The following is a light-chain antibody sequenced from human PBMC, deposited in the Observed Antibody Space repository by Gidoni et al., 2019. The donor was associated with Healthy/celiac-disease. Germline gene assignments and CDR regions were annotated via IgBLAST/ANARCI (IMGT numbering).Light chain of an antibody. CDR2: GNS. CDR3: QSYDSSLSGHVV. V-gene: IGLV1-40*01. Sequence: QSVLTQPPSVSGAPGQSVTISCTGSSSNIGAGYDVHWYQQLPGTAPKLLTYGNSNRPSGVPDRFSGYKSGTSASLAITGLQAEDEADYYCQSYDSSLSGHVVFGGGTKLTVL. J-gene: IGLJ2*01. CDR1: SSNIGAGYD.